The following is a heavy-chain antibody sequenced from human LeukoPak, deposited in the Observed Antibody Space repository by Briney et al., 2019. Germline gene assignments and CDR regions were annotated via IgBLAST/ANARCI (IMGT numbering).Heavy chain of an antibody. CDR3: AKGTTGTTGGWFDP. Sequence: PGGSLRLSCAASGFTFDDYAMHWVRQAPGKGLEWVSGISWNSGNIGYADSVKGRFTISRDNAKNSLYLQMNSLRAEDMALYYCAKGTTGTTGGWFDPWGQGTLVTVSS. J-gene: IGHJ5*02. V-gene: IGHV3-9*03. D-gene: IGHD1-1*01. CDR2: ISWNSGNI. CDR1: GFTFDDYA.